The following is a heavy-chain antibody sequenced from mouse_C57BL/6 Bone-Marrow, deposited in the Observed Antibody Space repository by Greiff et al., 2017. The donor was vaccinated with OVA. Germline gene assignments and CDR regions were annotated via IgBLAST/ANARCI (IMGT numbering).Heavy chain of an antibody. V-gene: IGHV1-76*01. CDR2: IYPGSGNT. Sequence: VQLVESGAELVRPGASVKLSCKASGYTFTDYYINWVKQRPGQGLEWIARIYPGSGNTYYNETFKGKATLTAEKSSSTAYMQLSSLTSEDSAVYFCARWGFITTVPDFDYWGQGTTLTVSS. D-gene: IGHD1-2*01. CDR1: GYTFTDYY. J-gene: IGHJ2*01. CDR3: ARWGFITTVPDFDY.